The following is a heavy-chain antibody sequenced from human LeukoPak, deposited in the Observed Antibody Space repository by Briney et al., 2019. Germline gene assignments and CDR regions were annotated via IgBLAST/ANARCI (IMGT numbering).Heavy chain of an antibody. V-gene: IGHV4-59*01. CDR3: ASRRMAAALGAFDI. J-gene: IGHJ3*02. CDR2: IYYSGST. Sequence: SETLSLTCTVSGGSISSYYWSWIRQPPGKGLEWIGYIYYSGSTNYNPSLKSRVTISVDTSKNQFSLKLSSVTAADTAVYYCASRRMAAALGAFDIWGQGTMVTVSS. CDR1: GGSISSYY. D-gene: IGHD6-13*01.